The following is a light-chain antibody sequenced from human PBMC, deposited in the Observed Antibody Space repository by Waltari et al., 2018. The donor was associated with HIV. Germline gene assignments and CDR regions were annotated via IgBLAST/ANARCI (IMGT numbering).Light chain of an antibody. CDR3: QYYSISPLTWT. CDR1: QSVSRY. CDR2: DQS. J-gene: IGKJ1*01. Sequence: EIVFTQSPATLSLSPGERATLSCGASQSVSRYLAWYQQKPVLAPRLLIYDQSNRSTNTPDRFSGSASVTDFTLTISRLESEDLAVYYCQYYSISPLTWTFGQGTQVDI. V-gene: IGKV3D-20*01.